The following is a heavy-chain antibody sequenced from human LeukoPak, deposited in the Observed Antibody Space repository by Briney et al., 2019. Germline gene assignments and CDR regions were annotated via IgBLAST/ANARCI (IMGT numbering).Heavy chain of an antibody. CDR3: ARDLLGYSSGWYSTTDFDY. CDR1: GYTFTSYG. J-gene: IGHJ4*02. CDR2: ISAYNGNT. Sequence: ASVKVSCKASGYTFTSYGISWVRQAPGQGLEWMGWISAYNGNTNYAQKLQGRVTMTTDTSTSTAYMELRSLRSDHTAVYYCARDLLGYSSGWYSTTDFDYWGQGTLVTVSS. D-gene: IGHD6-19*01. V-gene: IGHV1-18*01.